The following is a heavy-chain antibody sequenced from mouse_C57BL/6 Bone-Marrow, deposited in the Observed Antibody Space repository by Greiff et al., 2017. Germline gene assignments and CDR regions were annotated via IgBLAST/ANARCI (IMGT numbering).Heavy chain of an antibody. Sequence: VKLQQPGAELVMPGASVKLSCKASGYTFTSYWMHWVKQRPGQGLEWIGEIDPSDSYTNYNQKFKGKSTLTVDKSSSTAYMQLSSLTSEDSAVYYCARSVGPYYFDYWGQGTTLTVSS. CDR2: IDPSDSYT. CDR1: GYTFTSYW. D-gene: IGHD4-1*01. CDR3: ARSVGPYYFDY. J-gene: IGHJ2*01. V-gene: IGHV1-69*01.